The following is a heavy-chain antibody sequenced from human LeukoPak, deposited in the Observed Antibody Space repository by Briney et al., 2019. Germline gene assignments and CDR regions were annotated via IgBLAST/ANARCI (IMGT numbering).Heavy chain of an antibody. V-gene: IGHV3-9*01. CDR3: VKATCAGNNCQHFDS. CDR1: GFIFNNYA. Sequence: AGGSLRLSCAASGFIFNNYAMHWVRQVPGRGLEWVSSITWKSATRGYAGSVQGRFIISRDNARNSLYLQMNSLTTEDTAFYYCVKATCAGNNCQHFDSWGQGTPVTVSS. J-gene: IGHJ4*02. D-gene: IGHD1-20*01. CDR2: ITWKSATR.